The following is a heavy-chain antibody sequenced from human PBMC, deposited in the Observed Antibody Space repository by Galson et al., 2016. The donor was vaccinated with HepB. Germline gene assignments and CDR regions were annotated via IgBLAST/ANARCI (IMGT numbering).Heavy chain of an antibody. J-gene: IGHJ3*01. CDR3: ARDGRITIFGVVS. D-gene: IGHD3-3*01. Sequence: SLRLSCAASGFTFSSYAMHWVRQAPGKGLEWVAVISYDGSNKYYADSVKGRFTISRDNSKNTLYLQMNSLRAEDTAVYYCARDGRITIFGVVSWGQGTMVTVSS. V-gene: IGHV3-30-3*01. CDR1: GFTFSSYA. CDR2: ISYDGSNK.